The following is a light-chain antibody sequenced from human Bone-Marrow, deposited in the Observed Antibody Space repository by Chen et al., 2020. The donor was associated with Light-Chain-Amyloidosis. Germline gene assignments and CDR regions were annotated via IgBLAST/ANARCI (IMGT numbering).Light chain of an antibody. CDR3: QVWDRGSDRPV. CDR1: NIASKS. Sequence: SYVLTQPSSVSVAPGQTARIACGGNNIASKSVYWYQQTPGQAPLLVVYDDSDRPPGIRGRLSGSNSGNTATLTISRVEAGDEADYYCQVWDRGSDRPVFGGGTKLTVL. V-gene: IGLV3-21*02. CDR2: DDS. J-gene: IGLJ3*02.